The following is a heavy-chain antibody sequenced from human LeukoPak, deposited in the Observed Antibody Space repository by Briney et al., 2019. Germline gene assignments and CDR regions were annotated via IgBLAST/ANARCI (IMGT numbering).Heavy chain of an antibody. Sequence: PSETLSLTCSVSGDSLSIYYWSWIRQPPGKGLEWIGHISYGGTTIYNPSLKSRVIISADTSKNRFSLRLSSVTAADTAMYNCATSLIPYHFQYWGQGTQVTFSS. D-gene: IGHD2-21*01. CDR2: ISYGGTT. V-gene: IGHV4-59*03. CDR3: ATSLIPYHFQY. CDR1: GDSLSIYY. J-gene: IGHJ4*02.